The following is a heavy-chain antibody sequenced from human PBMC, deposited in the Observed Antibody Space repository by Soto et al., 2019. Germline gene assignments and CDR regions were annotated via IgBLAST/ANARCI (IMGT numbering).Heavy chain of an antibody. J-gene: IGHJ5*02. D-gene: IGHD2-15*01. CDR2: ISAYNGNT. CDR3: ARVIVVVVAATVSVNWFDP. V-gene: IGHV1-18*04. Sequence: QVQLVQSGAEVKKPGASVKVSCKASGYTFTSYGISWVRQAPGQGLEWMGWISAYNGNTNYAQKLQGRVTMTTDTSTSTAYMELRSLRSDDTAVNYCARVIVVVVAATVSVNWFDPWGQGTLVTVSS. CDR1: GYTFTSYG.